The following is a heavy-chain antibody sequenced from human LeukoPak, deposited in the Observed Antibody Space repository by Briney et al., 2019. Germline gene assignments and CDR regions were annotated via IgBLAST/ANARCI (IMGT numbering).Heavy chain of an antibody. CDR3: AKGMYYYDSSGYYFPRTTDY. V-gene: IGHV3-23*01. Sequence: SGGSLRLSCAASGFTFSSYAMSWVRQAPGKGLEWVSAISGSGGSTYYADSVKGRFTISRDNSKNTLYLQMNSLRAEDTAVYYCAKGMYYYDSSGYYFPRTTDYWGQGTLVTVSS. CDR1: GFTFSSYA. J-gene: IGHJ4*02. CDR2: ISGSGGST. D-gene: IGHD3-22*01.